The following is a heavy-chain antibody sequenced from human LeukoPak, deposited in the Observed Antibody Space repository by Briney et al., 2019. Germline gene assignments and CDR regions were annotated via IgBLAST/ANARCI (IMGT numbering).Heavy chain of an antibody. CDR1: GYTFTSYD. D-gene: IGHD3-22*01. V-gene: IGHV1-8*01. J-gene: IGHJ5*02. Sequence: ASVKVSYKASGYTFTSYDINWVRQATGQGLEWMGWMNPNSGNTGYAQKFQDRVTMTRNTSISTAYMELSSLRSEDTAVCYCARDFFNSYDRGTWGQGTLVTVSS. CDR3: ARDFFNSYDRGT. CDR2: MNPNSGNT.